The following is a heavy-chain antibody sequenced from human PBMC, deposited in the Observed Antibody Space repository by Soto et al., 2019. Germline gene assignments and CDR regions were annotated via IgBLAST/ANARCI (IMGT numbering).Heavy chain of an antibody. CDR2: IYHSGST. CDR3: LDH. V-gene: IGHV4-4*02. J-gene: IGHJ4*02. D-gene: IGHD6-19*01. CDR1: GGSISSSNW. Sequence: PSATLSLTCAVSGGSISSSNWWSWVRQPPGKGLEWIGEIYHSGSTNYNPSLKSRVTISVDKSKNQFFLKLSSVTGAGSSGWQPLDHWGQGTLVTVSS.